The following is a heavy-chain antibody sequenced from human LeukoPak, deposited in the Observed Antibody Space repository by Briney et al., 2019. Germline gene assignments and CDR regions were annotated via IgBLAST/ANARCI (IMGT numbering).Heavy chain of an antibody. Sequence: PGGSLRLSCATSGFTFSAYEMNWVRQAPGKGLEWISYISDSSVSIHYADSVRGRFSISRDNAKDSLLLQMNTRRAEDTAVYYCVRGRHSANNYGGDYWGQGTLVTVSS. CDR1: GFTFSAYE. CDR3: VRGRHSANNYGGDY. V-gene: IGHV3-48*03. J-gene: IGHJ4*02. CDR2: ISDSSVSI. D-gene: IGHD5-12*01.